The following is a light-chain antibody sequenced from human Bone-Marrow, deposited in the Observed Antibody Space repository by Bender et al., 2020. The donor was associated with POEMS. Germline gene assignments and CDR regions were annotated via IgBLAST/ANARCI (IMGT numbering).Light chain of an antibody. V-gene: IGLV3-21*01. J-gene: IGLJ2*01. CDR1: NIERKN. CDR3: HVGDSFDDRVI. Sequence: SYVLTQPPSVSVAPGKTATLTCGGNNIERKNVHWYQQRPGQAPVLVIYEDSERPSGIPDRFSDSNSENTATLTIRRVEVGDEADYYCHVGDSFDDRVIFGGGTKLTVL. CDR2: EDS.